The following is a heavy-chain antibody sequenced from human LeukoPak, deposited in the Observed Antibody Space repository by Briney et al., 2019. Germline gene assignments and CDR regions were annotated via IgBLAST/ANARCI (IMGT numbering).Heavy chain of an antibody. CDR2: IYSGGST. CDR3: ARGDGDPRQWYFNL. V-gene: IGHV3-66*01. CDR1: GFTVSSNY. Sequence: GGSLRLSCAAPGFTVSSNYMSWVRQAPGQGLEWVSVIYSGGSTYYADSVKGRFTISRDNSKNTLYLQMNSLRAEDTAVYYCARGDGDPRQWYFNLWGRGTLVTVSS. J-gene: IGHJ2*01. D-gene: IGHD4-17*01.